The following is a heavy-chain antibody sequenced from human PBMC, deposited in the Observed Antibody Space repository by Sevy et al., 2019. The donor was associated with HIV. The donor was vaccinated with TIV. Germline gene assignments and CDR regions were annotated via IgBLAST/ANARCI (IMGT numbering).Heavy chain of an antibody. Sequence: GGSLRLSCAASGFTFSGYAMHWVRQAPGKGLEWVAVISFDGSNKYYADSVKGRFTISRDNSKNTLYLQMNSLRAEDTAVYYCAKTWPAMVRFSWWGQGTLVTVSS. CDR2: ISFDGSNK. CDR3: AKTWPAMVRFSW. D-gene: IGHD5-18*01. CDR1: GFTFSGYA. J-gene: IGHJ4*02. V-gene: IGHV3-30-3*02.